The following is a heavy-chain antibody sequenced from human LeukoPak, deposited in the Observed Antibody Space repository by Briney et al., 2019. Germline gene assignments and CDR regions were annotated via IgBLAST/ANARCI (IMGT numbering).Heavy chain of an antibody. CDR2: IYYNGIT. CDR1: GGSISSYY. J-gene: IGHJ4*02. D-gene: IGHD1-26*01. CDR3: ASLGTYRFDY. Sequence: SETLSLTCTVSGGSISSYYWTWIRQPPGKGLEWIGYIYYNGITTYNPSLKSRATISVDTSKNQFSLKLRSVTAADTAVYYCASLGTYRFDYWGQGTLVTVSS. V-gene: IGHV4-59*08.